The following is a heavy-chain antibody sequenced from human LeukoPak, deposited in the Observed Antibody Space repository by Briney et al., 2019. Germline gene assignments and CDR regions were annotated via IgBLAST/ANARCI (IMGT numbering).Heavy chain of an antibody. V-gene: IGHV3-30*03. Sequence: GGSLRLSCAASGFTFSSYVMHWVRQAPGKGLEWVAVISYDGSNKYYADSVKGRFTISRDNSKNTLYLQMNSLRAEDTAVYYCARDNDGAAAGSFDYWGQGTLVTVSS. CDR3: ARDNDGAAAGSFDY. J-gene: IGHJ4*02. D-gene: IGHD6-13*01. CDR1: GFTFSSYV. CDR2: ISYDGSNK.